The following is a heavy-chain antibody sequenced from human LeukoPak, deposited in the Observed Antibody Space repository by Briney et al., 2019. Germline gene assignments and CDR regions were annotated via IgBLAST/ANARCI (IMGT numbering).Heavy chain of an antibody. CDR2: ISWNSGSI. CDR1: GFTFEDYA. J-gene: IGHJ5*02. CDR3: AKGRFGSGSYYPNWFDP. Sequence: GGSLRLSCAASGFTFEDYAMHWVRQAPGKGLEWVSGISWNSGSIGYADSVKGRFTISRDNAKNSLYLQMNSLRTEDTALYYCAKGRFGSGSYYPNWFDPWGQGTLVTVSS. V-gene: IGHV3-9*01. D-gene: IGHD3-10*01.